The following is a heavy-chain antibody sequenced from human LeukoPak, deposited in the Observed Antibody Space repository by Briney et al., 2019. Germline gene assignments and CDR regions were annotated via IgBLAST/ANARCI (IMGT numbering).Heavy chain of an antibody. Sequence: GGSLRLSCTASGFSFSGYSMNWVRQAPGKGLEWASSMTSTGSYMDYADSLRGRFTISRDNAKNSLYLQMSSLRAEDTAVYYCARSGAGPDDNYYYYMDVWGRGTTVTVSS. J-gene: IGHJ6*03. CDR1: GFSFSGYS. D-gene: IGHD3-22*01. V-gene: IGHV3-21*01. CDR3: ARSGAGPDDNYYYYMDV. CDR2: MTSTGSYM.